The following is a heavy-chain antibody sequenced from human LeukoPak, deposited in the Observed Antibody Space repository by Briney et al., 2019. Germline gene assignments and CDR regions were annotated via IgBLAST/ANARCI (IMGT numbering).Heavy chain of an antibody. CDR1: GFTFSSCG. CDR2: ISYDGSNK. CDR3: AKALTSGWYLDAFNI. V-gene: IGHV3-30*18. Sequence: GGSLRLSCAASGFTFSSCGMHWVLQAPGKELEWVAVISYDGSNKYYADSVKGRFTISRDNSKNTLFLEMNSLRAEDTAVYYCAKALTSGWYLDAFNIWGQGTMVTVSS. J-gene: IGHJ3*02. D-gene: IGHD6-19*01.